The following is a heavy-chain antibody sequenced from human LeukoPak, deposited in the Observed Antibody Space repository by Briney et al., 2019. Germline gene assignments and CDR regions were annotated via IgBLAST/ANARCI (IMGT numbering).Heavy chain of an antibody. Sequence: SETLSLTCTVSGDSISSYSWSWIRQPPGKGLEWIGYIYYSGSTNYNPSLKSRVTISVETSKNEFSLKLRSVTAADTAVYYCARVTGYRIEDYFDYWGQGTLVTVSS. CDR1: GDSISSYS. D-gene: IGHD6-13*01. CDR2: IYYSGST. CDR3: ARVTGYRIEDYFDY. V-gene: IGHV4-59*01. J-gene: IGHJ4*02.